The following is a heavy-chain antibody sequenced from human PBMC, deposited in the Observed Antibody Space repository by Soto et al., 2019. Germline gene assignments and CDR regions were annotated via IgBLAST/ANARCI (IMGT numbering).Heavy chain of an antibody. CDR3: ASGEWFGELLMGTH. CDR2: ISTSSSAI. CDR1: GLTFSSYG. D-gene: IGHD3-10*01. Sequence: EVQLVESGGGLVQPGGSLRLSCAASGLTFSSYGMNWVRQAPGKGLDWVSYISTSSSAIYYADSVKGRFTVSRDNAKNSLYLQMNSLRDEDTAVYYCASGEWFGELLMGTHWGQGTLVTVSS. V-gene: IGHV3-48*02. J-gene: IGHJ4*02.